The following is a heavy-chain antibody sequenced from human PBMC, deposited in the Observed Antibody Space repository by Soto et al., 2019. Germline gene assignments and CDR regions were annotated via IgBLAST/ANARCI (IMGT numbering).Heavy chain of an antibody. V-gene: IGHV3-21*02. CDR2: ISSSSSHI. CDR1: GFTFSSHS. D-gene: IGHD2-21*01. CDR3: VRGLRPSYCGGDCYFQYYFDY. J-gene: IGHJ4*02. Sequence: EVQLVESGGGLVKPGGSLRLSCAASGFTFSSHSMNWVRQAPGKGLEWVASISSSSSHIYYAESVKGRFTISRDNAKNSLYLQMNSLRAEDTAVYYCVRGLRPSYCGGDCYFQYYFDYWGQGTLVTVSS.